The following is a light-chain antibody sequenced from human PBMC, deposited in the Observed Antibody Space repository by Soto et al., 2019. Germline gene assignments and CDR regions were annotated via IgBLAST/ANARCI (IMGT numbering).Light chain of an antibody. V-gene: IGKV3-11*01. CDR3: QQYSFMWT. CDR2: DAS. J-gene: IGKJ1*01. CDR1: QSVSSY. Sequence: EIVLTQSPATLSLSPGERATLSCRASQSVSSYLAWYQQKPGQAPRLLISDASNRATGIPARFSGSGSGTDFTLTINRLEPEDFAVYYCQQYSFMWTFGQGTKVDIK.